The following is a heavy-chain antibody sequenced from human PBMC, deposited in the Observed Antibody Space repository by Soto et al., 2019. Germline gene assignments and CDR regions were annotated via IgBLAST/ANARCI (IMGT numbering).Heavy chain of an antibody. J-gene: IGHJ6*02. Sequence: SETLSLTCAVSGGSFSGFFWGGIRQPPGKRLEWIGEVNHGGSTNYNPSLKTRVTMSVDMSKTVVSLKLTSATATDTAIYYCARGSPYYDILIGYFRPYYFGMDVWGRGTTVTVSS. CDR3: ARGSPYYDILIGYFRPYYFGMDV. CDR1: GGSFSGFF. D-gene: IGHD3-9*01. CDR2: VNHGGST. V-gene: IGHV4-34*01.